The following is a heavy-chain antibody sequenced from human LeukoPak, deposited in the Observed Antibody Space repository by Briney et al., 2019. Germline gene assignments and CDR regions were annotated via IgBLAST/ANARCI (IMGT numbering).Heavy chain of an antibody. CDR2: ISGSGGST. V-gene: IGHV3-23*01. CDR1: GFTFSTYG. J-gene: IGHJ6*03. D-gene: IGHD3-10*01. CDR3: ARAALRKTILRGSPHLTYFYYMDV. Sequence: GGSLRLSCVASGFTFSTYGMSWVRQAPGKGLEWVSAISGSGGSTYYADSVKGRFTISRDNSKNTLYLQMNSLRAEDTAVYYCARAALRKTILRGSPHLTYFYYMDVWGKGTTVTVSS.